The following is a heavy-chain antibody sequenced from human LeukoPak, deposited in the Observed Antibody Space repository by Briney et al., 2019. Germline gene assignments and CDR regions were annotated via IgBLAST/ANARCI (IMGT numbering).Heavy chain of an antibody. V-gene: IGHV4-30-4*08. Sequence: SQTLSLTCTISGDSINSGDYHWTWLRQPPGKGLEWVGYIQNSGSTHDDPSLKIRVTISIHTSEHQFSLKLSSVTPADTAVYYCARQNYGSGSYSDYWGQGTLLTVSS. CDR1: GDSINSGDYH. D-gene: IGHD3-10*01. J-gene: IGHJ4*02. CDR3: ARQNYGSGSYSDY. CDR2: IQNSGST.